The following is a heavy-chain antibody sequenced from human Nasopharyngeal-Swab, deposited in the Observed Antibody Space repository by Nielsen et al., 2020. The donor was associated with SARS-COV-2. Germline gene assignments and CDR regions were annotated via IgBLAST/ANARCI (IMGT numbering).Heavy chain of an antibody. Sequence: ASVKVSCKASGYTLTELSMHWVRQAPGKGLEWMGGFDPEDGETIYAQKFQGRVTMTEDTSTDTAYMELSSLRSEDTAVYYCARDQGGLVPAAMMRYYYYYMDVWGKGTTVTVSS. J-gene: IGHJ6*03. D-gene: IGHD2-2*01. CDR2: FDPEDGET. CDR1: GYTLTELS. V-gene: IGHV1-24*01. CDR3: ARDQGGLVPAAMMRYYYYYMDV.